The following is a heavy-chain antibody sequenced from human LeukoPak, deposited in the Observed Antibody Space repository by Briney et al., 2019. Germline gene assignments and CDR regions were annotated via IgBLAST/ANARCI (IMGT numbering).Heavy chain of an antibody. CDR1: GFTFSSYG. CDR3: AKDLGYYDSSGHDAFDI. CDR2: ISGSGHRT. V-gene: IGHV3-23*01. D-gene: IGHD3-22*01. J-gene: IGHJ3*02. Sequence: GGSLRLSCAASGFTFSSYGVSWVRQAPGKGLEWVSGISGSGHRTCYADSVKGRFTISRDNSKSTLYLQMNSLRAEDTAVYYCAKDLGYYDSSGHDAFDIWGQGTMVTVSS.